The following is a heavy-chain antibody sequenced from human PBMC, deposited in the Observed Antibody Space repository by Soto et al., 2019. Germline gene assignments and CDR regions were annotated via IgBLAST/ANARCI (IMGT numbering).Heavy chain of an antibody. CDR1: GFTFSSYA. Sequence: PXGSLRLSFAASGFTFSSYAMSWVRQAPGKGLEWVSAISGSGGSTYYADSVKGRFTISRDNSKNTLYLQMNSLRAEDTAVYYCAKVRGLNCSGGSCYGPDYYYYYGMDVWGQGTTVTVSS. V-gene: IGHV3-23*01. D-gene: IGHD2-15*01. CDR2: ISGSGGST. CDR3: AKVRGLNCSGGSCYGPDYYYYYGMDV. J-gene: IGHJ6*02.